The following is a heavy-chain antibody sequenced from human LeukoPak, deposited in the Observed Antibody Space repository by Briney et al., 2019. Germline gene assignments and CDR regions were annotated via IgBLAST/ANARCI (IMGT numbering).Heavy chain of an antibody. CDR2: ISAYSGHT. Sequence: ASVTVSCKTSGFTFTTYGINWVRQAPGQGLEWMGWISAYSGHTNYEQSLQGRVTMTRDTSTSTAYMELRSLRSDDTAVYYCARDYDDNSRCFGYWGQGTLVTVPS. D-gene: IGHD4-23*01. V-gene: IGHV1-18*01. J-gene: IGHJ4*02. CDR1: GFTFTTYG. CDR3: ARDYDDNSRCFGY.